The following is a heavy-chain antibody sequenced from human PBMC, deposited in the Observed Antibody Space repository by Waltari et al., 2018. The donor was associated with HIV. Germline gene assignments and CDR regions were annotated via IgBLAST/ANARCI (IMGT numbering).Heavy chain of an antibody. CDR3: VREGHPVSDYDVFDS. D-gene: IGHD3-22*01. Sequence: EVQLLESGGSRVQPGGSMSLSCLGAGFQFDTYGMNWVRQTPGKGLEWVAGITASGDKKYVAESMRGRFSISRDNMKNTVWLDMRGLRADDAAIYFCVREGHPVSDYDVFDSWGPGIQVTVS. V-gene: IGHV3-23*01. J-gene: IGHJ4*02. CDR1: GFQFDTYG. CDR2: ITASGDKK.